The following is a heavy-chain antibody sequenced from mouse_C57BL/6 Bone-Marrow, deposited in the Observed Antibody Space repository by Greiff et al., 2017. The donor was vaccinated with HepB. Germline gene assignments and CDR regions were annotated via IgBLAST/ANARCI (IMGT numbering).Heavy chain of an antibody. CDR3: ARYDGYYAGY. V-gene: IGHV1-64*01. Sequence: QVQLQQPGAELVKPGASVKLSCKASGYTFPSYWMHWVKQRPGQGLEWIGMIHPNSGSTNYNEKFKSKATLTVDKSSSTAYMQLSSLTSEDSAVYYCARYDGYYAGYWGQGTTPTVSS. CDR1: GYTFPSYW. J-gene: IGHJ2*01. D-gene: IGHD2-3*01. CDR2: IHPNSGST.